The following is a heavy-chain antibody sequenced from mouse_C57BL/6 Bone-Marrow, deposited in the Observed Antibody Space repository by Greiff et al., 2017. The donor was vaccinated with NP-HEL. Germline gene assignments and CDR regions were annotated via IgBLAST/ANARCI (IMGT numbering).Heavy chain of an antibody. CDR1: GFTFSDFY. D-gene: IGHD1-1*01. J-gene: IGHJ1*03. CDR2: SRNKANDYTT. Sequence: EVQLVESGGGLVQSGRSLRLSCATSGFTFSDFYMEWVRQAPGKGLEWIAASRNKANDYTTEYSASVKGRFIVSRDTSQSILYLQMNALIAEDTAIYYCARDAFHYYGSSYWYFDVWGTGTTVTVSS. CDR3: ARDAFHYYGSSYWYFDV. V-gene: IGHV7-1*01.